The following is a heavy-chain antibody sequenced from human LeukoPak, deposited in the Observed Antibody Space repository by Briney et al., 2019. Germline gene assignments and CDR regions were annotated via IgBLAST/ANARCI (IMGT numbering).Heavy chain of an antibody. CDR1: GFTFSSYA. CDR3: AKDERGYSYGLFDY. D-gene: IGHD5-18*01. Sequence: GGSLRLSCAASGFTFSSYAMSWVRQASGKGLGWVSAISGSGGSTYYADSVKGRFTISRDNSKNTLYLQMNSLRAEDTAVYYCAKDERGYSYGLFDYWGQGTLVTVSS. J-gene: IGHJ4*02. V-gene: IGHV3-23*01. CDR2: ISGSGGST.